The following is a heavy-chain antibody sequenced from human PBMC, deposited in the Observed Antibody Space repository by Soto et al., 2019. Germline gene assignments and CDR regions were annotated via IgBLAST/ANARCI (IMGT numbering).Heavy chain of an antibody. CDR1: GFTLTYYY. J-gene: IGHJ6*04. CDR3: TRGPTVTTNYYYGMDV. V-gene: IGHV3-72*01. D-gene: IGHD4-4*01. CDR2: SRNKAKSYTT. Sequence: GSLRLSCAASGFTLTYYYMNWVRQSPGRGLEWVGRSRNKAKSYTTAYAASVKGRFAISREDSKTSPYLQMNSLKTEDTAVYYCTRGPTVTTNYYYGMDVWGKGTTVTVPS.